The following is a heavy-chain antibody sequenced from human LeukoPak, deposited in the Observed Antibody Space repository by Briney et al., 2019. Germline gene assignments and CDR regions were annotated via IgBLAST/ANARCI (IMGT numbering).Heavy chain of an antibody. CDR1: GFTFSSYA. D-gene: IGHD3-9*01. J-gene: IGHJ3*02. Sequence: GGSLRLSCAASGFTFSSYAMSWARQAPGKGLEWVSAISGSGGSTYYADSVKGRFTISRDNSKNTLYLQMNSLRAEDTAVYYCAKRLRYFDWTNDAFDIWGQGTMVTVSS. V-gene: IGHV3-23*01. CDR2: ISGSGGST. CDR3: AKRLRYFDWTNDAFDI.